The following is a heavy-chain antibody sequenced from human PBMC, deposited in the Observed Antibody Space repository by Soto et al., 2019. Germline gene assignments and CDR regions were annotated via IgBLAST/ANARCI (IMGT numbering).Heavy chain of an antibody. CDR2: ISGSGRNT. CDR1: DLSFGSYA. D-gene: IGHD3-22*01. CDR3: AKDRYYDSSGYHDAFDV. J-gene: IGHJ3*01. V-gene: IGHV3-23*01. Sequence: PGGSLRLSCAASDLSFGSYAMSWVRQAPGKGLECVSGISGSGRNTYYADSVKGRFTISRDNVKNTLYLQMDSLRDEDTALYYCAKDRYYDSSGYHDAFDVWGQGTMVTVSS.